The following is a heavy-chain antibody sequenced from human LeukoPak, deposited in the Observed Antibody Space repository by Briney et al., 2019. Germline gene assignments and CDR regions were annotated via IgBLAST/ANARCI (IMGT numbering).Heavy chain of an antibody. CDR2: INPNSGGT. CDR3: ARTYYDFWSGQLYYFDY. CDR1: GYTFTGYY. J-gene: IGHJ4*02. V-gene: IGHV1-2*06. D-gene: IGHD3-3*01. Sequence: EASVKVSCKASGYTFTGYYMHWVRQAPGQGLEWMGRINPNSGGTNYARKFQGRVTMTRDTSISTAYMELSRLRSDDTAVYYCARTYYDFWSGQLYYFDYWGQGTLVTVSS.